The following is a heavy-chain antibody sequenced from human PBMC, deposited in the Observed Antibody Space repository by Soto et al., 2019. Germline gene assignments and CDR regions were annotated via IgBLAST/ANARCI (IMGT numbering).Heavy chain of an antibody. D-gene: IGHD6-13*01. CDR3: ARPAARGYYYYYGMDV. CDR2: ISYDGSNK. CDR1: GFTFSSYA. V-gene: IGHV3-30-3*01. J-gene: IGHJ6*02. Sequence: QVQLVESGGGVVQPGRSLRLSCAASGFTFSSYAMHWVRQAPGKGLEWVAVISYDGSNKYYADSVKGRFTISRDNSKNTLYLQMNSLRAEDTAVYYCARPAARGYYYYYGMDVWGQGTTVTVSS.